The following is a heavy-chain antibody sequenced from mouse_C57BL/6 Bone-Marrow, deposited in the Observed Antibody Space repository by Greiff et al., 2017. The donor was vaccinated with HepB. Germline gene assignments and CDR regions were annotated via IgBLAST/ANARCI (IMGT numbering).Heavy chain of an antibody. Sequence: EVQLQQSGPELVKPGASVKIPCKASGYTFTDYNMDWVKQSHGKSLEWIGDINPNNGGTIYNQKFKGKATLTVDKSSSTAYMELRSLTSEDTAVYYCAREKNYGSSYWYVDVWGTGTTVTVSS. D-gene: IGHD1-1*01. J-gene: IGHJ1*03. V-gene: IGHV1-18*01. CDR2: INPNNGGT. CDR3: AREKNYGSSYWYVDV. CDR1: GYTFTDYN.